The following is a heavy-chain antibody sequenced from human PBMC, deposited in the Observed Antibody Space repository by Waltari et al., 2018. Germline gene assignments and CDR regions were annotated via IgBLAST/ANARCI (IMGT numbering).Heavy chain of an antibody. V-gene: IGHV4-39*02. CDR1: GDSISLKSYY. CDR3: ARRPYDISTGGFDY. Sequence: QVQLQESGPGLVNPSETLSLSCTVAGDSISLKSYYWGWIRQPPGKGLEWIGSFYYGGTNYNPSLKCRVTISADTSKNRFSLKLNSVTATDTAVYYCARRPYDISTGGFDYWGQGILVTVSA. CDR2: FYYGGT. J-gene: IGHJ4*02. D-gene: IGHD3-9*01.